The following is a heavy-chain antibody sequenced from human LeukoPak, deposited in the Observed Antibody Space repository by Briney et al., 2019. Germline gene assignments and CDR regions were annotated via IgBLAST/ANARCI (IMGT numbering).Heavy chain of an antibody. CDR1: GFTFSSYS. CDR2: ISSSSTYI. V-gene: IGHV3-21*01. CDR3: ARAGHSSSWTFDY. Sequence: PGGSLRLSCAVSGFTFSSYSMNWVRQAPGKGLEWVSSISSSSTYIYYADSVKGRFTISRDNAKNSLYLQMNSLRAEDTAVYYCARAGHSSSWTFDYWGQGTLVTVSS. D-gene: IGHD6-13*01. J-gene: IGHJ4*02.